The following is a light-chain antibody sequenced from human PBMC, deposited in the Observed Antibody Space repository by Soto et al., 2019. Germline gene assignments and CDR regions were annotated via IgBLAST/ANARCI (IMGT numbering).Light chain of an antibody. V-gene: IGKV1-39*01. CDR2: AAS. CDR3: QQSYSTPAII. J-gene: IGKJ5*01. CDR1: QSFSRY. Sequence: DIQVTQSPSSLSASVGDRVTITCRASQSFSRYFNWYQQKPEKAPKLLIYAASSLHSGVPSSSTGSGSGTDLTLTISSLQPEDLETYYCQQSYSTPAIIFGHGTRLEIK.